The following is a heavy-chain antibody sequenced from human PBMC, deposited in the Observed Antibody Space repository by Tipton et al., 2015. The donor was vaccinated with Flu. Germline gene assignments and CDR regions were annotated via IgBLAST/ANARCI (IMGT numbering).Heavy chain of an antibody. CDR2: ISAYNGHT. CDR1: GYTFNIYA. Sequence: QLVQSGAEVKKPGASVKVSCKTSGYTFNIYAINWVRQAPGQGLEWMGWISAYNGHTSYAQNVQGRVTMTTDTSTSTAYMELRSLKSDGTAVYYCARGYFYGSGSSDAFDIWGQGTMVTVSS. J-gene: IGHJ3*02. V-gene: IGHV1-18*01. CDR3: ARGYFYGSGSSDAFDI. D-gene: IGHD3-10*01.